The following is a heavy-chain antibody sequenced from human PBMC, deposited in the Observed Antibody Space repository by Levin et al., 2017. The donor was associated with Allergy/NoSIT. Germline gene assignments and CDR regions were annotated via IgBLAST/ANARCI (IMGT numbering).Heavy chain of an antibody. Sequence: GGSLRLSCAASGFTFSGSVMHWVRQASGKGLEWVGRIRSKANSYATAYAASVKGRFTISRDDSKNTAYLQMNSLKTEDTAVYYCLAGYSSSWDLDYWGQGTLVTVSS. J-gene: IGHJ4*02. CDR3: LAGYSSSWDLDY. D-gene: IGHD6-13*01. CDR1: GFTFSGSV. CDR2: IRSKANSYAT. V-gene: IGHV3-73*01.